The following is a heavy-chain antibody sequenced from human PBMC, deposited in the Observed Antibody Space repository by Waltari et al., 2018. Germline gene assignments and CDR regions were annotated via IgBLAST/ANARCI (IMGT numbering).Heavy chain of an antibody. CDR3: AKAHWDYGNYYYYYMDG. Sequence: EVQRVESGGCLVQPGGSLRLSCAASGFPFNSYAMNWVRQAPGEGPEWVSTISGNGVSRYYADSVEGRFTISRDNSRNTVYLQMSSLRAEDTAIYYCAKAHWDYGNYYYYYMDGWGNGTTVIVSS. J-gene: IGHJ6*03. CDR1: GFPFNSYA. D-gene: IGHD1-7*01. CDR2: ISGNGVSR. V-gene: IGHV3-23*04.